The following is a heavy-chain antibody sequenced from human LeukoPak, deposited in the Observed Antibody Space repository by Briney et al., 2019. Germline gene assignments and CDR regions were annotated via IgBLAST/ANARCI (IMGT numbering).Heavy chain of an antibody. CDR2: ISWNSGSI. D-gene: IGHD2-2*01. Sequence: GGSLRLSCAASGFTFDDYAMHWVRQAPGKGLEWGSGISWNSGSIGYADSVKGRFTISRDNAKNSLYLQMNSLRAEDTALYYCAKDKDIVVVPAAMGGAFDIWGQGTMVTVSS. V-gene: IGHV3-9*01. CDR3: AKDKDIVVVPAAMGGAFDI. CDR1: GFTFDDYA. J-gene: IGHJ3*02.